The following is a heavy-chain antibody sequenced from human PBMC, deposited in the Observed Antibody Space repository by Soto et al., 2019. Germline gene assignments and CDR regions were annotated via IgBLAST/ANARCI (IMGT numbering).Heavy chain of an antibody. CDR2: IWYDGSNK. CDR3: ASAAAMAVGPFDY. J-gene: IGHJ4*02. D-gene: IGHD5-18*01. V-gene: IGHV3-33*01. CDR1: GFTFSSYG. Sequence: QVQLVESGGGVVQPGRSLRLSCAASGFTFSSYGMHWVRQAPGKGLEWVAVIWYDGSNKYYADSVKGRFTISRDNSKNTLYLQMNSLRAEDTAVYYCASAAAMAVGPFDYWGQGTLVTVSS.